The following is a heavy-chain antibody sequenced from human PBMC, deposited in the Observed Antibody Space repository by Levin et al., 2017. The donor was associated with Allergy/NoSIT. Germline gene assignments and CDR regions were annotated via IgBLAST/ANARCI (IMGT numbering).Heavy chain of an antibody. CDR2: INHSGST. V-gene: IGHV4-34*01. J-gene: IGHJ5*02. D-gene: IGHD4-23*01. CDR1: GGSFSGYY. Sequence: KPSETLSLTCAVYGGSFSGYYWSWIRQPPGKGLEWIGEINHSGSTNYNPSLKSRVTISVDTSKNQFSLKLSSVTAADTAVYYCARGVYRGNSPEPWFDPWGQGTLVTVSS. CDR3: ARGVYRGNSPEPWFDP.